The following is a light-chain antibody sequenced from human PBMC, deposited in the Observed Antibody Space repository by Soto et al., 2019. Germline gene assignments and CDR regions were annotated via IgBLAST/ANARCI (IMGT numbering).Light chain of an antibody. Sequence: EIVLTQSPGTLSLSTGERAILSCRASQSVSSSYFAWYQQKPGQAPRLLIYGASSRATGIPDRFSGSGSGPDFTLTISRLEPEDFAVYYCQQYVTSQLTLGPGTKVDTK. CDR2: GAS. J-gene: IGKJ3*01. CDR1: QSVSSSY. CDR3: QQYVTSQLT. V-gene: IGKV3-20*01.